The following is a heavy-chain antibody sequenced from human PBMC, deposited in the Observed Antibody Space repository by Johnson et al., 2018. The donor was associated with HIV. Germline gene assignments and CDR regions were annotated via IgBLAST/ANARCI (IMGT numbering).Heavy chain of an antibody. Sequence: MLLVESGGGVVQPGRSLRLSCAASGLTFSSYDMHWVRQATGKGLEWVSAIGTAGDTYYPGSVKGRFTISRENAKNSLYLQMNSLRAGDTAVYYCARGVPFGVVRLGYRAFDIWGQGTMVTVSS. CDR1: GLTFSSYD. CDR2: IGTAGDT. D-gene: IGHD3-3*01. V-gene: IGHV3-13*01. J-gene: IGHJ3*02. CDR3: ARGVPFGVVRLGYRAFDI.